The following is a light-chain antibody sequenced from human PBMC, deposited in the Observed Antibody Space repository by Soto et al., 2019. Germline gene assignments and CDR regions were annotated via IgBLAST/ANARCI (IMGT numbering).Light chain of an antibody. Sequence: QSALTQPASVSLSPGQSITISCTGTSSDVGSYNLVSWYQQHPGKAPKLMIYEGSKRPSGVSNRFSGSKSGNTASLTISGLQAEDEADYYCCSYAGSSIFYVFGTGTKVTV. CDR3: CSYAGSSIFYV. V-gene: IGLV2-23*01. CDR2: EGS. J-gene: IGLJ1*01. CDR1: SSDVGSYNL.